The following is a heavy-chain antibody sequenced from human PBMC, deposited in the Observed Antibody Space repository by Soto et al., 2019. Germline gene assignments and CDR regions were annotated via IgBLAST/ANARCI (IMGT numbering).Heavy chain of an antibody. CDR3: ARPRLSGYVVDY. Sequence: LGESLKISCNASGYSFTNYYICWVRQMPGKGLEWMGIIYPDDSDTKYSPSFQGQVTISADKSISTAYLQWSSLKASDTAMYYCARPRLSGYVVDYWGQGTLVTVSS. D-gene: IGHD3-22*01. CDR1: GYSFTNYY. CDR2: IYPDDSDT. J-gene: IGHJ4*02. V-gene: IGHV5-51*01.